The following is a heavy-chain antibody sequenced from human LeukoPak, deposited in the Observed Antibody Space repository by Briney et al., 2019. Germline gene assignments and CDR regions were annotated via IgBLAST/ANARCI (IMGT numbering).Heavy chain of an antibody. Sequence: GGSLRLSCAASGFTFSTYAMNWVRQAPGRGLEWVSIIFASGRTTYYADSVKGRFTISRDNSKNTLSLQMNSLRAEDTAVYYCAKGGGSSCYSTIDCWGQGTLVTVSS. D-gene: IGHD2-15*01. V-gene: IGHV3-23*05. J-gene: IGHJ4*02. CDR1: GFTFSTYA. CDR2: IFASGRTT. CDR3: AKGGGSSCYSTIDC.